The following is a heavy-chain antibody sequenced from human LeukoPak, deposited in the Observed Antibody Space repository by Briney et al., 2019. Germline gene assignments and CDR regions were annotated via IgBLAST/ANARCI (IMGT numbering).Heavy chain of an antibody. Sequence: ASVKVSCKASGGTFSSYAISWVRQAPGQGLEWMGGIIPIFGTANYAQKFQGRVTITADESMSTAYMELSSLRSEDTAVYYCARSPWMSGYYPEDYWGQGTLVTVSS. V-gene: IGHV1-69*13. CDR1: GGTFSSYA. CDR2: IIPIFGTA. J-gene: IGHJ4*02. CDR3: ARSPWMSGYYPEDY. D-gene: IGHD3-3*01.